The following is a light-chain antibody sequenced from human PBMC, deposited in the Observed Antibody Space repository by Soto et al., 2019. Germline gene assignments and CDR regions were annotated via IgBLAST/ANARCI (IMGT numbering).Light chain of an antibody. CDR2: AAS. CDR1: QSISNY. Sequence: DIQLTQSPSSLSASVGDRVTITCRASQSISNYLNWYQQKPGKAPKLLIYAASTLQSGVPSRFSGSGSETDFTLTISSLQPEDFATYYCQQSYITPWTFGQGTKVEIK. CDR3: QQSYITPWT. J-gene: IGKJ1*01. V-gene: IGKV1-39*01.